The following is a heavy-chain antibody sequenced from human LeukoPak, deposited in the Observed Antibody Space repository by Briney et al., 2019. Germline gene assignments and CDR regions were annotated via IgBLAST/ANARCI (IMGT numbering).Heavy chain of an antibody. CDR3: ARALVVAATSGYFDY. D-gene: IGHD2-15*01. CDR2: IYYSGST. V-gene: IGHV4-39*01. J-gene: IGHJ4*02. Sequence: PSETLSLTCTVSGGSISSSSYYWGWIRQPPGKGLEWIGSIYYSGSTYYNPSLKSRVTISVDTSKNQFSLKLSSVTAADTAVYYCARALVVAATSGYFDYWGQGTLVTVSS. CDR1: GGSISSSSYY.